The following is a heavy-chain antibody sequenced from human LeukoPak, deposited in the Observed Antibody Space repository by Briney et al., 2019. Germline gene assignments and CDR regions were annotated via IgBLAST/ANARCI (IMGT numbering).Heavy chain of an antibody. CDR1: GYSLSKYG. CDR2: ISTYNGKA. Sequence: ASVKVSCKASGYSLSKYGTSWVRQAPGQGLEWMGWISTYNGKANYAQNLQGRVTVTTDTSTSTAYMELRSLRSDDTAVYYCARGLWFGEGYYYGMDVWGQGTTVTASS. D-gene: IGHD3-10*01. CDR3: ARGLWFGEGYYYGMDV. J-gene: IGHJ6*02. V-gene: IGHV1-18*01.